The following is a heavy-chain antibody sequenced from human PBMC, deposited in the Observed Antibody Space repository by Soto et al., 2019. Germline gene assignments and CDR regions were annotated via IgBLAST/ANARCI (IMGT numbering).Heavy chain of an antibody. Sequence: QPPGKGLEWIGSIYYSGSTYYKPSLKSRVTISVDTSQNQFSLKLSSVTAADTAVYYCARRVFFQAEDGIRDTVPVSAFLLNRSSDL. CDR3: ARRVFFQAEDGIRDTVPVSAFLLNRSSDL. CDR2: IYYSGST. J-gene: IGHJ2*01. D-gene: IGHD2-15*01. V-gene: IGHV4-39*01.